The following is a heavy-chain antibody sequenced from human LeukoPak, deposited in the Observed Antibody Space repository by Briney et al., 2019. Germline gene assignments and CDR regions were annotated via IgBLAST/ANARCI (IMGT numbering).Heavy chain of an antibody. D-gene: IGHD5-24*01. J-gene: IGHJ3*02. V-gene: IGHV1-18*01. CDR2: ISAYNGNT. Sequence: ASVKVSCKASGYTFTSYGISWVRQAPGQGLEWMGWISAYNGNTNYAQKLQGRVTITADESTSTAYMELSSLRSEDTAVYYCATHPRDGYSLSDAFDIWGQGTMVTVSS. CDR3: ATHPRDGYSLSDAFDI. CDR1: GYTFTSYG.